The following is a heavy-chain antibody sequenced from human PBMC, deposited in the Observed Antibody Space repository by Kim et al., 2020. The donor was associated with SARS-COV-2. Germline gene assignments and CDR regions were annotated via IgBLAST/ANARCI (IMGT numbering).Heavy chain of an antibody. CDR2: IHHSGRT. CDR1: GASMISYY. CDR3: VRDVANWGFDY. V-gene: IGHV4-59*01. J-gene: IGHJ4*02. D-gene: IGHD7-27*01. Sequence: SETLSLTCTVSGASMISYYWTWIRQSPGKGLEWIGYIHHSGRTNYSPSLDTRVTMSMDTSKNQFSLKLTSITAADTALYYCVRDVANWGFDYWGQGLLVTVSS.